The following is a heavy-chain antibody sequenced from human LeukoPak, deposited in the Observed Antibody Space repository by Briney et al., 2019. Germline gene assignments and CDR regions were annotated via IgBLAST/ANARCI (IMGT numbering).Heavy chain of an antibody. CDR3: ARVDLGGSYYYYYYYGMDV. V-gene: IGHV4-34*01. Sequence: PSETLSLTYAVYGVSFSGYYWSWIRQPPGKGLEWIGEINHSGSTNYNPSLKSRVTISVDTSKNQFSLKLSSVTAADTAVYYCARVDLGGSYYYYYYYGMDVWGQGTTVTVSS. CDR2: INHSGST. CDR1: GVSFSGYY. D-gene: IGHD1-26*01. J-gene: IGHJ6*02.